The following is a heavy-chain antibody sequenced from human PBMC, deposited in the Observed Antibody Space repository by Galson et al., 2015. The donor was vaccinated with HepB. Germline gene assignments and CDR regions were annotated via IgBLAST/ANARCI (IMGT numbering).Heavy chain of an antibody. CDR3: ARGTHLLVVVAANFDY. Sequence: SVKLSCTASGYTFTDYSIHWVRQAPGQGLEWMGRINPKSGATNFAQKSQGRVTMTRDTSISTAYMGLSSLRSDTTAFYYWARGTHLLVVVAANFDYWGQGTLVTVTS. J-gene: IGHJ4*02. CDR2: INPKSGAT. CDR1: GYTFTDYS. D-gene: IGHD2-15*01. V-gene: IGHV1-2*06.